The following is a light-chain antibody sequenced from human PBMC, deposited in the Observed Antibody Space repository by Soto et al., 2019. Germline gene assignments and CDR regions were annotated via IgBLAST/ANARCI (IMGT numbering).Light chain of an antibody. J-gene: IGKJ2*01. CDR3: QQSYSTPYT. CDR1: QSFCSS. Sequence: DIKMTQSPSSLSASVGDRVTITCRANQSFCSSLNWYQQKPGKAPKLLIYAASSLQSGVPSRFSGSGSGTDFTLTISSLQPEDFATYYCQQSYSTPYTFGQGTKLEIK. V-gene: IGKV1-39*01. CDR2: AAS.